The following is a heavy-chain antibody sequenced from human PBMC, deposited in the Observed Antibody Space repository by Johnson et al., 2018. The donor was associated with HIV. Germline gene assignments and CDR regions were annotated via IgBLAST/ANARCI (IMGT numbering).Heavy chain of an antibody. CDR1: AFTFCSYA. CDR2: ISYDGTKK. J-gene: IGHJ3*02. Sequence: QVQLVESGGGMVQPGGSLRLSCAASAFTFCSYAMHWVRQAPGKGLEWVALISYDGTKKYYAASVRGRFNISSDNSKNQLYLQMNSLRAEDTAVYYCARGGPYGSRWGAFDIWGQGTEVTVSS. CDR3: ARGGPYGSRWGAFDI. V-gene: IGHV3-30*04. D-gene: IGHD6-13*01.